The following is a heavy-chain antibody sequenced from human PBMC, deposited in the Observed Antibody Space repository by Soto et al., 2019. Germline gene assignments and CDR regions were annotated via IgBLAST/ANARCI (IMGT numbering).Heavy chain of an antibody. V-gene: IGHV3-7*01. J-gene: IGHJ4*02. CDR1: GVSLNIYL. CDR2: IKQDGSEK. Sequence: PWGSLRLSSAASGVSLNIYLMSVVRQAPGKGLEWVANIKQDGSEKYYVDSVKGRFTISRDNAKNSLYLQMNSLRAEDTAVYYCARDPGYYYYWGQGTLVTVSS. D-gene: IGHD3-9*01. CDR3: ARDPGYYYY.